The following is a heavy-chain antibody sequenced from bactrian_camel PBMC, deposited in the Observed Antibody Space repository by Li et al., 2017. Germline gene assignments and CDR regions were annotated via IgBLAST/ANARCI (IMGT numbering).Heavy chain of an antibody. Sequence: DVQLVESGGDLVQPGGSLTLSCTASGFSFSTAGMGWVRLAPGKGLEWVSSIVKDGSTVFYLDSVKGRFTVSRDNAKNTVILQLNSLKTEDTAMYYCVVLGIRGYEYKWWGQGTQVTVS. CDR3: VVLGIRGYEYKW. D-gene: IGHD1*01. J-gene: IGHJ4*01. CDR2: IVKDGSTV. CDR1: GFSFSTAG. V-gene: IGHV3S40*01.